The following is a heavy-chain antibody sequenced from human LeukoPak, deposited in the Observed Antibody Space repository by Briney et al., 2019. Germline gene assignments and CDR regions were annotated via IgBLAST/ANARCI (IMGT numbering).Heavy chain of an antibody. CDR3: ARDGPHYDLDV. J-gene: IGHJ6*02. Sequence: GGSLRLSCAASGFTFSSHEMNWVRQAPGKGLEWVSYISSSGSTIYYADSVKGRFTTSRDNAKNSLYLQMNSLRAEDTAVYYCARDGPHYDLDVWGQGTTVTVSS. CDR2: ISSSGSTI. D-gene: IGHD3-3*01. CDR1: GFTFSSHE. V-gene: IGHV3-48*03.